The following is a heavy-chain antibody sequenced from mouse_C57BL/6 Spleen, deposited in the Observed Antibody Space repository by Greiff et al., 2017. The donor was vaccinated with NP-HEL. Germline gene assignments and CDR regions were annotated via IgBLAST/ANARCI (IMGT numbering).Heavy chain of an antibody. Sequence: QVQLQQPGAELVKPGASVKVSCKASGYPFTSYWMHWVKQRPGQGLEWIGRFHPSDSDPTYNQKFKGKATLTVDKSSSTAYMQLSSLTSEDSAVYYCAICDYDGAWFAYWGQGTLVTVSA. CDR1: GYPFTSYW. D-gene: IGHD2-4*01. V-gene: IGHV1-74*01. CDR2: FHPSDSDP. CDR3: AICDYDGAWFAY. J-gene: IGHJ3*01.